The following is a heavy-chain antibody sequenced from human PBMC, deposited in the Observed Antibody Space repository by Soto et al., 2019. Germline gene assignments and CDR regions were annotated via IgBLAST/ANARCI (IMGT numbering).Heavy chain of an antibody. CDR1: GGSISSGGYS. V-gene: IGHV4-30-2*01. J-gene: IGHJ4*02. D-gene: IGHD3-16*01. CDR3: ARLGGRNWNF. Sequence: TLSLTCAVSGGSISSGGYSWSWIRQPPGKGLEWIGYIYHSGSTYYNPSLKSRVTISVDRSKNQFSLKLSSVTAADTAVYYCARLGGRNWNFWGQGTLVTVS. CDR2: IYHSGST.